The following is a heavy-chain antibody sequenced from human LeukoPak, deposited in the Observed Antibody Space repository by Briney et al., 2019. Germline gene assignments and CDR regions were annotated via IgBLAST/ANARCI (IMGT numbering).Heavy chain of an antibody. CDR1: GGSISGYY. CDR2: VNHSGST. J-gene: IGHJ5*02. Sequence: MASETLSLTCTVSGGSISGYYWSWIRQPPGKGLEWIGEVNHSGSTNYNPSLKSRVTISVDTSKNQFSLKLSSVTAADTAVYYCARSEVKLYGDYSGSWFDPWGQGTLVTVSS. V-gene: IGHV4-34*01. D-gene: IGHD4-17*01. CDR3: ARSEVKLYGDYSGSWFDP.